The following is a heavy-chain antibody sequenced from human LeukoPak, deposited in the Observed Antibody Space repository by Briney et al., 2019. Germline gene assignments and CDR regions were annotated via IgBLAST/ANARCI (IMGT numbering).Heavy chain of an antibody. Sequence: ASVKVSCKASGYTFTNYDINWVRQATGQGLEWMGWMNPNSGDTGYTQKFQDRVTMTRNTSISTAYMQLSSLRSEDTAVYYCARVKSSGYSGYDPADYWGQGTLATVSS. CDR2: MNPNSGDT. J-gene: IGHJ4*02. CDR1: GYTFTNYD. V-gene: IGHV1-8*01. D-gene: IGHD5-12*01. CDR3: ARVKSSGYSGYDPADY.